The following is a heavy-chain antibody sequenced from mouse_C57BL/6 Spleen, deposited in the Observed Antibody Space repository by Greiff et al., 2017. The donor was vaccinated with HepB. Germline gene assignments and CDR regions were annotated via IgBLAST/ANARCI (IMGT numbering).Heavy chain of an antibody. J-gene: IGHJ3*01. CDR2: IWSGGST. CDR3: ARNEDSSGPFAY. V-gene: IGHV2-2*01. D-gene: IGHD3-2*02. CDR1: GFSLTSYG. Sequence: VKLQESGPGLVQPSQSLSITCTVSGFSLTSYGVHWVRQSPGKGLEWLGVIWSGGSTDYNAAFISRLSISKDNSKSQVFFKMNSLQADDTAIYYCARNEDSSGPFAYWGQGTLVTVSA.